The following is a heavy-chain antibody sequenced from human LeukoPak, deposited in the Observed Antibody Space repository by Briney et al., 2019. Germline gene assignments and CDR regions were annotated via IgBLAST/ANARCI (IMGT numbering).Heavy chain of an antibody. CDR1: GFTFSSYA. J-gene: IGHJ4*02. CDR3: ARGNKDYGDYARGLSDY. CDR2: ISGSGGST. D-gene: IGHD4-17*01. Sequence: PGGSLRLTCAASGFTFSSYAMSWVRQAPGKGLEWVSAISGSGGSTYYADSVKGRFTISRDNSKNTLYLQMNSLRSEDTAVYYCARGNKDYGDYARGLSDYWGQGTLVTVSS. V-gene: IGHV3-23*01.